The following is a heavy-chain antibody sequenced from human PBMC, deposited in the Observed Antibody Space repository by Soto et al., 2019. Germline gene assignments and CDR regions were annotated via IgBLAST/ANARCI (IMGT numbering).Heavy chain of an antibody. CDR3: ARGIRENYDILTGYYSNFDY. CDR1: GGSFSGYY. CDR2: INHSGST. D-gene: IGHD3-9*01. J-gene: IGHJ4*02. V-gene: IGHV4-34*01. Sequence: SETLSLTCAVYGGSFSGYYWSWIRQPPGKGLEWIGEINHSGSTNYNPSLKSRVTISVDTSKNQFSLKLSSVTAADTAVYYCARGIRENYDILTGYYSNFDYWGQGTLVTVSS.